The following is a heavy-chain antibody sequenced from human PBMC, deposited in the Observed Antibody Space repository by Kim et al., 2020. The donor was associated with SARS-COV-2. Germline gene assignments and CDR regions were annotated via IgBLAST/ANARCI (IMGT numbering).Heavy chain of an antibody. J-gene: IGHJ4*02. CDR3: ARDSSGSYSFYFDY. V-gene: IGHV3-30*01. D-gene: IGHD1-26*01. Sequence: ADSAKCRCTISRDNSKHTLYLQMNSLSAEDTAVYYGARDSSGSYSFYFDYWGQGTLVTVSS.